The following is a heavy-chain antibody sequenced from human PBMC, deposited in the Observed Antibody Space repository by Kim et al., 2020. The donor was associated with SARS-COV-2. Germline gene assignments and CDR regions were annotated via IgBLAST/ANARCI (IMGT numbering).Heavy chain of an antibody. Sequence: ASVKVSCKASGYTFTSYDINWVRQATGQGLEWMVWMNPNSGNTGYAQKFQGRVTRTRNTSISTAYMELSSLRPEDTAVYYCVRVTPYGDYVDYCGQGTLVTVSS. D-gene: IGHD4-17*01. V-gene: IGHV1-8*01. J-gene: IGHJ4*02. CDR3: VRVTPYGDYVDY. CDR2: MNPNSGNT. CDR1: GYTFTSYD.